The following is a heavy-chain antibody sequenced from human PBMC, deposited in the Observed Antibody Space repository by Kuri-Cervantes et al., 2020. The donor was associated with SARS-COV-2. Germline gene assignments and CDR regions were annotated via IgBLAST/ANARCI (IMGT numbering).Heavy chain of an antibody. Sequence: SLKISCAASGFDFDNYAMQWVRRAPGKGLEWVSYISYNSDTIRYAASVKGRFSISRDDAKNSLYLQMNSLRVEDTALYYCARAYGDYVFREGLDSWGQGTLVTVSS. CDR1: GFDFDNYA. J-gene: IGHJ4*02. V-gene: IGHV3-9*01. CDR2: ISYNSDTI. CDR3: ARAYGDYVFREGLDS. D-gene: IGHD4-17*01.